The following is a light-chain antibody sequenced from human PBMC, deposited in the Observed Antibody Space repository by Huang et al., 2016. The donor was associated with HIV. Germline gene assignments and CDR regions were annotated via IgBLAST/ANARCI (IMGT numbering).Light chain of an antibody. CDR2: STS. J-gene: IGKJ1*01. CDR3: QQYYGTPT. CDR1: QAISNS. V-gene: IGKV1-NL1*01. Sequence: DIQMTQSPSSLSPSIGDRVTITCRASQAISNSLAWYQQKPGKAPKLLLHSTSSLENGVPSRCSGSGSGADYTLTISSLQPEDFATYYCQQYYGTPTFGQGTRVEIK.